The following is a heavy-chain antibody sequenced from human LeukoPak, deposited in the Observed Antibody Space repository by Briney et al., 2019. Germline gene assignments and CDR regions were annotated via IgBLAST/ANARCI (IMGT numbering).Heavy chain of an antibody. V-gene: IGHV3-7*01. Sequence: GGSLRLSCAASGFTFSSYWMNWVRQAPGEGLEWVANIKQDGSEKYYVDSVKGRFTISRDNAKNSLHLQMNSLRAEDTAVYYCAKQQWLPRTGRGASDIWGQGTMVTVSS. CDR1: GFTFSSYW. CDR2: IKQDGSEK. CDR3: AKQQWLPRTGRGASDI. J-gene: IGHJ3*02. D-gene: IGHD6-19*01.